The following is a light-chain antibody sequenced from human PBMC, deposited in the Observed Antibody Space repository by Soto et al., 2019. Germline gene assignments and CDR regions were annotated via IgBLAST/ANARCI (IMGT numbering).Light chain of an antibody. Sequence: QSVLTQPPSVSGAPGQRVTISCTVSSSNIGAGFHVHWYQQLPGTAPKLLIFGNNNRPSGVSDRFSGSKSGTSASLAIAGLRADDEADYYCQSYDSRLSDVVFGGGTKVNVL. CDR3: QSYDSRLSDVV. CDR2: GNN. CDR1: SSNIGAGFH. V-gene: IGLV1-40*01. J-gene: IGLJ3*02.